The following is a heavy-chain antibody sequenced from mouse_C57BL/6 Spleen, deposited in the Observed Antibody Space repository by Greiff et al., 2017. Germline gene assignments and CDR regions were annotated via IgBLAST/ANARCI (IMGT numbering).Heavy chain of an antibody. CDR1: GYTFTSYW. CDR2: IDPSDSDT. Sequence: QVQLQQPGAELVRPGSSVKLSCKASGYTFTSYWMHWVKQRPIQGLEWIGNIDPSDSDTHYNQKFKDKATLTVDKSSSTAYMQLSSLTSEDSAVYYCARGRDRGFSFAYWGQGTLVTVSA. D-gene: IGHD3-3*01. CDR3: ARGRDRGFSFAY. J-gene: IGHJ3*01. V-gene: IGHV1-52*01.